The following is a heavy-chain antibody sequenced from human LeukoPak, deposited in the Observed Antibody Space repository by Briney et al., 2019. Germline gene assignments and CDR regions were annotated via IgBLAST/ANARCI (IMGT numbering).Heavy chain of an antibody. CDR2: ISYDGSNK. CDR1: GFAFSSYG. J-gene: IGHJ4*02. D-gene: IGHD3-10*01. Sequence: GGSLRLSCAASGFAFSSYGMHWVRQAPGKGLEWVAVISYDGSNKYYADSVKGRFTISRDNSKNTLYLQMNSLRAEDTAVYYCAKSHTLRSYGSGSYLVYWGQGTLVTVSS. CDR3: AKSHTLRSYGSGSYLVY. V-gene: IGHV3-30*18.